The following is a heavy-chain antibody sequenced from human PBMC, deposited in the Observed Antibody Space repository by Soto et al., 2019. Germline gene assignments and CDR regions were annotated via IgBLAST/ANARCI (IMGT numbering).Heavy chain of an antibody. CDR3: TLRHDTSRGPIY. Sequence: ASSPTLVNPTQTLTLTGTVSGFSLTTRGMTLGWIRQPPGKAPEWLALSTQYSPSLQSRLTFTEDTSKNQVVLTMTNMDPVDTATYYCTLRHDTSRGPIYWGQGIMVTVSS. CDR2: ST. V-gene: IGHV2-5*01. D-gene: IGHD6-13*01. J-gene: IGHJ4*02. CDR1: GFSLTTRGMT.